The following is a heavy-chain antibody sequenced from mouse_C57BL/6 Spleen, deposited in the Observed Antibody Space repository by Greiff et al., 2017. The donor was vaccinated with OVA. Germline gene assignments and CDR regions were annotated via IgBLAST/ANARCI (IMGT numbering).Heavy chain of an antibody. D-gene: IGHD1-1*01. V-gene: IGHV1-15*01. Sequence: QVQLQQSGAELVRPGASVTLSCKASGYTFTDYEMHWVKQTPVHGLEWIGAIDPETGGTAYNQKFKGKAILTADKSSSTAYMELRSLTSEDSAVYYCTGTLLLSEGFAYWGQGTLVTVSA. CDR1: GYTFTDYE. CDR2: IDPETGGT. J-gene: IGHJ3*01. CDR3: TGTLLLSEGFAY.